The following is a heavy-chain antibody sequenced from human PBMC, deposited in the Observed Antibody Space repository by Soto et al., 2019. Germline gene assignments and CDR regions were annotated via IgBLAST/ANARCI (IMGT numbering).Heavy chain of an antibody. CDR1: GYTFTSYG. V-gene: IGHV1-18*01. CDR3: AIDLVDYYDSSGYYYYYFDY. J-gene: IGHJ4*02. D-gene: IGHD3-22*01. CDR2: ISAYNGNT. Sequence: ASVKVSCKASGYTFTSYGISWVRQAPGQGLEWMGWISAYNGNTNYAQKLQGRVTMTTDTSTSTAYMELRSLRSDDTAVYYCAIDLVDYYDSSGYYYYYFDYWGQGTLVTVSS.